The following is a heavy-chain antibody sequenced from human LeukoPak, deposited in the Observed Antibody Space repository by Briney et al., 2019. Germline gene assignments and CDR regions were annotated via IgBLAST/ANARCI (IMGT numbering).Heavy chain of an antibody. Sequence: SETLSLTCAVYGGSFSDYNWAWIRQSPGKGLEWIGEINHSGSTNYSPSLESRVTISADTSKNQLSLKLRSVTAADTAVYYCARGGRGYTYGFGDHWGQGNLVTVSS. CDR2: INHSGST. CDR3: ARGGRGYTYGFGDH. D-gene: IGHD5-18*01. V-gene: IGHV4-34*01. CDR1: GGSFSDYN. J-gene: IGHJ4*02.